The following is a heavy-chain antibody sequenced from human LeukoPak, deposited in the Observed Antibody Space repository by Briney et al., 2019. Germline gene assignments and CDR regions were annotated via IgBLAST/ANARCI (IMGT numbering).Heavy chain of an antibody. D-gene: IGHD4-11*01. V-gene: IGHV1-24*01. CDR1: GYTLTELS. CDR2: FGPEDGET. Sequence: ASVKVSCKVSGYTLTELSMHWVRQAPGKGLEWMGGFGPEDGETIYAQKFQGRVTMTEDTSTDTAYMELSSLRSEDTAVYYCATPEGFYSNLFDYWGQGTLVTVSS. J-gene: IGHJ4*02. CDR3: ATPEGFYSNLFDY.